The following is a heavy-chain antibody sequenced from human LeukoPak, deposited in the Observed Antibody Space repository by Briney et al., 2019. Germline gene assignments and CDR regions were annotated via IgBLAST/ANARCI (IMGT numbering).Heavy chain of an antibody. CDR2: IYPGDSDT. V-gene: IGHV5-51*01. Sequence: GESLKISCKGSGYSFTSYWIGWVRQMPGKDLEWMGIIYPGDSDTRYSPSFQGQVTISADKSISTAYLQWSSLKASDTAMYYCARPGSGSQEYYYYGMDVWGQGTTVTVSS. CDR3: ARPGSGSQEYYYYGMDV. D-gene: IGHD1-26*01. CDR1: GYSFTSYW. J-gene: IGHJ6*02.